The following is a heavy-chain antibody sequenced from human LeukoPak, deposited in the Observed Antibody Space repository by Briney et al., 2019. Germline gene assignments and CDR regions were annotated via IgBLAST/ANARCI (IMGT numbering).Heavy chain of an antibody. CDR2: INPNSGGT. Sequence: GASVKVSCKASGYTFTGYYMHWVRQAPGQGLEWMGWINPNSGGTNYAQKFQGRVTMTRDTSISTAYMELSRLRSDDTAVYYCARVRGYCSSTSCPLFDYWGQGTLVTVSS. D-gene: IGHD2-2*01. CDR1: GYTFTGYY. V-gene: IGHV1-2*02. CDR3: ARVRGYCSSTSCPLFDY. J-gene: IGHJ4*02.